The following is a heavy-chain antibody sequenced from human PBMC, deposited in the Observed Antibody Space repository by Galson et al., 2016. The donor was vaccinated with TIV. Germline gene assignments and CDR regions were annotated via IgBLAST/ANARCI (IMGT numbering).Heavy chain of an antibody. V-gene: IGHV4-61*08. J-gene: IGHJ4*02. CDR2: ISYPRTT. CDR1: GSSIRAGAYY. Sequence: TLSLTCTVSGSSIRAGAYYWTWIRQPPGKQLEPIGYISYPRTTKYNPSLQSRVTISLDTSKNQISLNLTSVTAADTAVYYCAREGENRGSYVGYWGQGTQVTVSS. CDR3: AREGENRGSYVGY. D-gene: IGHD6-19*01.